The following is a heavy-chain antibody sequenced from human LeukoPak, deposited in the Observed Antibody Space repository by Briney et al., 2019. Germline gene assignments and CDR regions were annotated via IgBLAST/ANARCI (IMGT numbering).Heavy chain of an antibody. D-gene: IGHD5-18*01. CDR3: ARARGYKYGIFDI. J-gene: IGHJ3*02. V-gene: IGHV4-38-2*02. CDR1: GYSISSGYY. CDR2: LSYTGGP. Sequence: SETLSLTCTVSGYSISSGYYWGWIRQPPGKGLEWIGSLSYTGGPFYNASLKGRATISVDHSKNQFFLSLTSVTAADSAVYYCARARGYKYGIFDIWGQATMVIVSS.